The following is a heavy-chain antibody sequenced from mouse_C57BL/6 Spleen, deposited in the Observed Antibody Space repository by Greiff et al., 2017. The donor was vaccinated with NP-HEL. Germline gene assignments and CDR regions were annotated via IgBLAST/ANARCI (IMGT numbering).Heavy chain of an antibody. CDR1: GYTFTSYW. CDR2: IDPSDSYT. CDR3: AREVGA. J-gene: IGHJ3*01. V-gene: IGHV1-59*01. Sequence: VQLQQPGAELVRPGTSVKLSCKASGYTFTSYWMHWVKQRPGQGLEWIGVIDPSDSYTNYNQKFKGKATLTVDTSSSTAYMQLSSLTSEDSAVYYCAREVGAWGQGTLVTVSA.